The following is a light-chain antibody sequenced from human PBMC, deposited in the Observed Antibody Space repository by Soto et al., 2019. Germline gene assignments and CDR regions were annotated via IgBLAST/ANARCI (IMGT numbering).Light chain of an antibody. Sequence: QSALTQPASVSGSPGQSITISCTGTSSDVGGYNYVSWYQQHPDKAPKLMIYEVSNRPSGVSNRFSGSKSGNTASLTISGLQAEDEADYYCCSYAGGSTYVFGTGTKLTVL. CDR1: SSDVGGYNY. CDR2: EVS. J-gene: IGLJ1*01. V-gene: IGLV2-23*02. CDR3: CSYAGGSTYV.